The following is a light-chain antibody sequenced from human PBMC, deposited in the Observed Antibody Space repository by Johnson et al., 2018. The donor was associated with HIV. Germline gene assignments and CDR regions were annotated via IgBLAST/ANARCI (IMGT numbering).Light chain of an antibody. CDR1: SSNIGNNY. V-gene: IGLV1-51*02. CDR2: ENN. Sequence: QSVLTQPPSVSAAPGQKVTISCSGSSSNIGNNYVSWYQQLPGTAPKLLIYENNKRPSGIPDRFSGSKSGTSATLGITGLQTGDEAEYYCGTWYSSLSACYVFGTGTKVTVL. CDR3: GTWYSSLSACYV. J-gene: IGLJ1*01.